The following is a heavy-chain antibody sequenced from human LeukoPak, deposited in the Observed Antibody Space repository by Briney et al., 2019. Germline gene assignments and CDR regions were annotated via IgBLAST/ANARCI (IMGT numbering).Heavy chain of an antibody. D-gene: IGHD3-22*01. CDR2: IYYSGST. Sequence: PGGSLRLSCAASGFTFSSYAMSWVRQAPGKGLEWIGSIYYSGSTYYNPSLKSRVTISVDTSKNQFSLKLSSVTAADTAVYYCAADSGYSNNWGQGTLVTVSS. CDR1: GFTFSSYA. CDR3: AADSGYSNN. J-gene: IGHJ4*02. V-gene: IGHV4-59*05.